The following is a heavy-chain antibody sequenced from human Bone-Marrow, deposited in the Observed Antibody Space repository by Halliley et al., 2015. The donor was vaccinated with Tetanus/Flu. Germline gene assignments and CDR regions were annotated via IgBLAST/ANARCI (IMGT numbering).Heavy chain of an antibody. CDR2: TP. Sequence: TPTYNPSLKSRITISEDTSKNQFSLNLTSVPAADTAVYYCARNSGSFFTASFDSWGQGTPVTVSS. J-gene: IGHJ4*02. V-gene: IGHV4-59*01. D-gene: IGHD3-22*01. CDR3: ARNSGSFFTASFDS.